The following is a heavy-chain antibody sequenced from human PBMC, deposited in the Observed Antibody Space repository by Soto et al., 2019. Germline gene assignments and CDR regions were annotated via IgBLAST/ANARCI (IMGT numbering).Heavy chain of an antibody. J-gene: IGHJ5*01. CDR1: GFIFSGSG. CDR3: ARCVGGSMDDNSGKYDS. D-gene: IGHD3-22*01. Sequence: QVQLVESGGGVVQPGRSLRLTCAASGFIFSGSGMHWVRQAPGKGLEWVALISYDGSRTCYEDSLRDRFTISRDNGQNTLYLQMNSLRAEDTAVYFCARCVGGSMDDNSGKYDSWGQGTLVIVSS. V-gene: IGHV3-30*03. CDR2: ISYDGSRT.